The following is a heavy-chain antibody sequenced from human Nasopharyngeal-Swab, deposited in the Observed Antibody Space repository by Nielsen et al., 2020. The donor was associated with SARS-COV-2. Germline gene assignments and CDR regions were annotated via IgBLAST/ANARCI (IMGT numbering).Heavy chain of an antibody. J-gene: IGHJ6*02. CDR1: GGTFSSYA. V-gene: IGHV1-69*06. CDR3: AREPYYYYDSSGYYHTFGMDV. D-gene: IGHD3-22*01. Sequence: SVTVSCKASGGTFSSYAISWVRHAPGQGLEWMGGIIPIFGTANYAQKFQGRVTITADKSTSTAYMELSSLRSDDTAVYYCAREPYYYYDSSGYYHTFGMDVWGQGTTVTVSS. CDR2: IIPIFGTA.